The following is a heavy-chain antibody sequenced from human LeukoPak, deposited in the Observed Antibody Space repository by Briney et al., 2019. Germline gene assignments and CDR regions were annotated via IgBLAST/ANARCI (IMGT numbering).Heavy chain of an antibody. CDR3: ARDSYYDSSNDFDY. J-gene: IGHJ4*02. Sequence: PGGSLRLSCAASGFTFSSYSMNWVRQAPGKGLEWVSSISSSRSYIYYADSVKGRFTISRDNAKNSLYLQMNSLRAEDTAVYYCARDSYYDSSNDFDYWGQGTLVTVSS. CDR1: GFTFSSYS. D-gene: IGHD3-22*01. CDR2: ISSSRSYI. V-gene: IGHV3-21*01.